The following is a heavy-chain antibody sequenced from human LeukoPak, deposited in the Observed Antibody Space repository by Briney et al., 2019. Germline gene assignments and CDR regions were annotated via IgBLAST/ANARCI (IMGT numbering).Heavy chain of an antibody. CDR2: ISYDGSNK. Sequence: PGGSLRLSCAASGFTFSSYATHWVRQAPGKGLAWVAVISYDGSNKYYADSVKGRFTISRDYSKNTLYLQMNSLRAEDTAVYYCARDGIAAAGTRGYFDYWGQGTLVTVSS. D-gene: IGHD6-13*01. J-gene: IGHJ4*02. CDR1: GFTFSSYA. CDR3: ARDGIAAAGTRGYFDY. V-gene: IGHV3-30*04.